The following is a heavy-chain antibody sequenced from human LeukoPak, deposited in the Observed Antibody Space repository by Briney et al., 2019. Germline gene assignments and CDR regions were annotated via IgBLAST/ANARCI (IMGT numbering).Heavy chain of an antibody. CDR3: AVALGYCSGGSCYSYYFDN. CDR2: IYPGDSDT. Sequence: GESLKISCKGSGYSFTSYWIGWVRQMPGKGLEWMGIIYPGDSDTRYSPSFQGQVTISADKSISTAYLQWSSLKASDTAMYYCAVALGYCSGGSCYSYYFDNWGQGTLVTVSS. J-gene: IGHJ4*02. CDR1: GYSFTSYW. V-gene: IGHV5-51*01. D-gene: IGHD2-15*01.